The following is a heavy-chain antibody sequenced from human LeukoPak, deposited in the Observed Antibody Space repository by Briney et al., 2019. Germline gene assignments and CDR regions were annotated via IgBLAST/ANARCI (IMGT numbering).Heavy chain of an antibody. J-gene: IGHJ4*02. V-gene: IGHV1-18*01. Sequence: ASVKVSCKASGYTFISYGISWVRQAPGQGLEWMGWISAYNGNTNYAQKLQGRVTMTTDTSTSTAYMELRSLRSDDTAVYYYARDTSRSSSWYYVDYWGQGTLVTVSS. CDR2: ISAYNGNT. D-gene: IGHD6-13*01. CDR1: GYTFISYG. CDR3: ARDTSRSSSWYYVDY.